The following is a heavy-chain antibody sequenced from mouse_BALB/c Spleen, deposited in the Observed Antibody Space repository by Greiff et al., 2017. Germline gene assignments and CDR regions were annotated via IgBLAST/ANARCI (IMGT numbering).Heavy chain of an antibody. CDR1: GYTFPSYW. J-gene: IGHJ3*01. Sequence: VHLVESGAELAKPGASVKMSCKASGYTFPSYWMHWVKQRPGQGLEWIGYINPSTGYTEYNQKFKDKATLTADQSSSTAYMQLSSLTSEDSAVYYCARSYYGNYVGFAYWGQGTLVTVSA. CDR2: INPSTGYT. D-gene: IGHD2-1*01. CDR3: ARSYYGNYVGFAY. V-gene: IGHV1-7*01.